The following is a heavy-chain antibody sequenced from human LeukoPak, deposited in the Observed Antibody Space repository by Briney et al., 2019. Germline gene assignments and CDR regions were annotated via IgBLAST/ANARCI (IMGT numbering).Heavy chain of an antibody. CDR2: INPNRGST. Sequence: ASVKVSCKASGYTFTSYYMYWVRQAPGQGLEWMGIINPNRGSTSYAQKFQGRVTMTRDMSTSTVYMELSSLRSEDTAVYYCARDPFPYCSSTSCYAVYGQKYFQHWGQGTLVTVSS. CDR1: GYTFTSYY. V-gene: IGHV1-46*01. J-gene: IGHJ1*01. CDR3: ARDPFPYCSSTSCYAVYGQKYFQH. D-gene: IGHD2-2*01.